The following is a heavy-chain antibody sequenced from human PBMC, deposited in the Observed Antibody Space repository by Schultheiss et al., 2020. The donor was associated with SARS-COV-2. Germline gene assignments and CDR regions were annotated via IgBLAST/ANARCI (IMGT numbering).Heavy chain of an antibody. Sequence: GGSLRLSCAASGFTFSSYGMHWVRQAPGKGLEWVAVIWYDGSNKYYADSVKGRFTISRDNSKNTLYLQMNSLRAEDTAVYYCARDSGRYSSGWYYYGMDVWGQGTTVTVSS. J-gene: IGHJ6*02. D-gene: IGHD6-19*01. CDR1: GFTFSSYG. CDR3: ARDSGRYSSGWYYYGMDV. V-gene: IGHV3-30*19. CDR2: IWYDGSNK.